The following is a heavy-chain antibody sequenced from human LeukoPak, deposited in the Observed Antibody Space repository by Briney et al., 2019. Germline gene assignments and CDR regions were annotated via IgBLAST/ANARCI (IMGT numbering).Heavy chain of an antibody. CDR3: ARGAYRYENDGFFDN. D-gene: IGHD3-10*01. CDR1: GFTVSSDY. Sequence: PGGSLRLSCAASGFTVSSDYMAWVRQAPGKGLDWVSIIYSGGNTYYADSVKGRFTISRDNSKNMLYLQMNNLRAEDTAVYYCARGAYRYENDGFFDNWGQGTLVTVSS. V-gene: IGHV3-53*01. CDR2: IYSGGNT. J-gene: IGHJ4*02.